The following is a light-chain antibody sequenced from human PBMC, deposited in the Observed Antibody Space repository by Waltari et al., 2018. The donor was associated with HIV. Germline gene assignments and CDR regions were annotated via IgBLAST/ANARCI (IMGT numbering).Light chain of an antibody. CDR2: DKN. V-gene: IGLV3-19*01. CDR1: SLRRNY. CDR3: NSRDSSDNHLV. J-gene: IGLJ3*02. Sequence: SSELTQDPAVSVALGQTVRLTCQGDSLRRNYASWYQQKPGQAPVPVLYDKNSRPSGIPDRFSGSSSRNTASLTITGAQAEDEADYYCNSRDSSDNHLVFGGGTKLTVL.